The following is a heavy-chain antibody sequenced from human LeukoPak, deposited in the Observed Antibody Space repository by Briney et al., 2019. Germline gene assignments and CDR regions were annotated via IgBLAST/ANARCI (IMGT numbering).Heavy chain of an antibody. D-gene: IGHD4-17*01. CDR1: GGSISSYY. CDR3: ARGPSVTSIGGP. J-gene: IGHJ5*02. Sequence: SETLSLTCTVSGGSISSYYWSWIRQPPGKGLEWIGYVYYSGNTNYNPSLKSRVAISVDTSKKQFSLNLTSVTAADTAVYYCARGPSVTSIGGPWGQGTLVTVSA. CDR2: VYYSGNT. V-gene: IGHV4-59*01.